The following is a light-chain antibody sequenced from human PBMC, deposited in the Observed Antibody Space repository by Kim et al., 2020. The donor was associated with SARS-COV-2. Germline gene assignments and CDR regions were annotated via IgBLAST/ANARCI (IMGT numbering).Light chain of an antibody. V-gene: IGLV2-23*02. CDR2: EVN. J-gene: IGLJ1*01. Sequence: GQSITISCTGTSSDVGNYNLVSWYQQHPGKAPTLIIYEVNKRPSGVSNRFSGSKSGNTASLTISGLQAEDEADYYCCSFGGSSTYVFGTGPRSPS. CDR1: SSDVGNYNL. CDR3: CSFGGSSTYV.